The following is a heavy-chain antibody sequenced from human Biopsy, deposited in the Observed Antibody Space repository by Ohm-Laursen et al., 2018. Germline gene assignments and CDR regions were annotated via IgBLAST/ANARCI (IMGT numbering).Heavy chain of an antibody. V-gene: IGHV1-46*01. CDR3: ARRDSLDY. J-gene: IGHJ4*02. CDR2: MTPIP. Sequence: ASVKVSCKASGYTFTSYYMHWVRQAPGQGLEWMGVMTPIPTYAQKFQGRLTLARDTSTSTVYMELSSLRSEDTAIYYCARRDSLDYWGQGTLVTVSS. CDR1: GYTFTSYY.